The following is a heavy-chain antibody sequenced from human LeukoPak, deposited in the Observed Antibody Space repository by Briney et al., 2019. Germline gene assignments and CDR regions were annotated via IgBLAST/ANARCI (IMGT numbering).Heavy chain of an antibody. V-gene: IGHV1-69*05. D-gene: IGHD6-19*01. CDR3: ARDPAYSSGWYRFDP. Sequence: VASVKVSCKASGGTFSSYAISWVRQAPGQGLEWMGGIIPIFGTANYAQKFQGRVTITTDESTSTAYMELSSLRSEDTAVYYCARDPAYSSGWYRFDPWGQGTLVTVSS. CDR2: IIPIFGTA. J-gene: IGHJ5*02. CDR1: GGTFSSYA.